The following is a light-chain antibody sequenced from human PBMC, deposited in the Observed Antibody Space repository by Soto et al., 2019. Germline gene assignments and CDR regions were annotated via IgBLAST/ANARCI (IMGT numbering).Light chain of an antibody. Sequence: DIQMTQSPSTLSASVGDRVTITCRASQSISKWLAWYQQKPGKAPKVLIWDASSLQRGVPSRFSGSRSGTEFTLTISGLQPDDFATYYCEQYNGYSTWTFGQGTKVDIK. V-gene: IGKV1-5*01. CDR3: EQYNGYSTWT. J-gene: IGKJ1*01. CDR1: QSISKW. CDR2: DAS.